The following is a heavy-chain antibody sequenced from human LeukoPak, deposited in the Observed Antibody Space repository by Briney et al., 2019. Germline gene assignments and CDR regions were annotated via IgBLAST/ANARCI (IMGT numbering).Heavy chain of an antibody. CDR1: GFTFSSYG. Sequence: GGSLRLSCAASGFTFSSYGMNWVRQAPGKGLEWVSSISSSSTYIYYADSVKGRFTISRDNAQNSLYLQMDSLRAEDTAVYVCARERNSGYGFHWFDPWGQGTLVTVSS. D-gene: IGHD5-12*01. CDR2: ISSSSTYI. CDR3: ARERNSGYGFHWFDP. J-gene: IGHJ5*02. V-gene: IGHV3-21*01.